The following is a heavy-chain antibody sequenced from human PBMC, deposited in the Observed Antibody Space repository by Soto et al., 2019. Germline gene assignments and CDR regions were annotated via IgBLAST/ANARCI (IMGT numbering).Heavy chain of an antibody. V-gene: IGHV4-59*08. Sequence: PSETLSLTCTVSGGSITGYYWNWIRQPPGKGLEWIGYIYYSGSPNYNPSLKSRVTISVDTSKNQFSLNLSSVTAADTAVYYCAAWGYFDSSGQFDYWGQGTLVTRLL. D-gene: IGHD3-22*01. CDR2: IYYSGSP. CDR3: AAWGYFDSSGQFDY. J-gene: IGHJ4*02. CDR1: GGSITGYY.